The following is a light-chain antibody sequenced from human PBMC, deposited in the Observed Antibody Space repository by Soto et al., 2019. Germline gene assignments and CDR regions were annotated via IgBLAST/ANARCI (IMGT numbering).Light chain of an antibody. Sequence: QSVLTQPPSVSAAPGQKVTISCSGSSSNIGNNYVSWYQHLPGTAPKLLIYDNNKRPSGIPDRFSGSTSGTSATLGITGLQTGDEADYYCGTWDSSLSAVVFGGGTKLTVL. CDR1: SSNIGNNY. CDR3: GTWDSSLSAVV. CDR2: DNN. J-gene: IGLJ2*01. V-gene: IGLV1-51*01.